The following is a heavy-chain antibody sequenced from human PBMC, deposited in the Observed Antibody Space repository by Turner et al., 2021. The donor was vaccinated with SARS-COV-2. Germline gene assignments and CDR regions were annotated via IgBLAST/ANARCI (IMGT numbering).Heavy chain of an antibody. CDR3: ARDRIVRNWNDVPKPTCGMDV. CDR1: GLPCRSYS. D-gene: IGHD1-20*01. V-gene: IGHV3-21*01. Sequence: EVQLVESGGGLVKPGWSFNTSCAASGLPCRSYSMNWVRQAPGKGLEWVSCISSSSSYIYYADSAKCRFTISRDNAKNSVYLQMYSLRAEDTAVYYCARDRIVRNWNDVPKPTCGMDVWGQGTTVTVSS. J-gene: IGHJ6*02. CDR2: ISSSSSYI.